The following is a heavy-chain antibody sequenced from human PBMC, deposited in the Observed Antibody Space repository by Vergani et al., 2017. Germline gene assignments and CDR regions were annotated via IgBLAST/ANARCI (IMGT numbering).Heavy chain of an antibody. J-gene: IGHJ6*03. V-gene: IGHV3-23*01. CDR1: GFTFSSYA. CDR3: AKDXYCSSTSCYGYMDV. Sequence: EVQLLESGGDLVQPGGSLRLSCAASGFTFSSYAMSWVRQAPGKGLEWVSAISGSGGSTYYADSVKGRFTISRDNSKNTLYLQMNSLRAEDTAVYYCAKDXYCSSTSCYGYMDVWGKGTTVTVSS. CDR2: ISGSGGST. D-gene: IGHD2-2*01.